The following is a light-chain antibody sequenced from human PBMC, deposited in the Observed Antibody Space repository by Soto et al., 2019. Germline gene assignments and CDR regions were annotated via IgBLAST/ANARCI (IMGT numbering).Light chain of an antibody. CDR2: WAS. Sequence: DIVMTQSPNSLAVSLGERAILNCKSSQSVLYTSNNKNYLAWYQQKPRQPPKLLIYWASTRESGVPDRFSGSGSGTDFTLTISSLQAEDVAVYYCQQYYSTPLTFGEGTKVEIK. J-gene: IGKJ4*01. CDR3: QQYYSTPLT. V-gene: IGKV4-1*01. CDR1: QSVLYTSNNKNY.